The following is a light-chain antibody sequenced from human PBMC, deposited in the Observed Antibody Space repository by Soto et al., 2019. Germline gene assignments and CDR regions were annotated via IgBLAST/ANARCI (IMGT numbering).Light chain of an antibody. J-gene: IGKJ3*01. CDR2: GAS. CDR3: QQYNNWPPGVT. CDR1: QSVSSN. Sequence: EIVMTQSPATLSVSPGERATLSCRASQSVSSNLAWYQQKPGQAPRLLIYGASTRATGIPARFSGSGSGTELTLTIRSLQSEDFAVYYCQQYNNWPPGVTFGPGTKVDIK. V-gene: IGKV3-15*01.